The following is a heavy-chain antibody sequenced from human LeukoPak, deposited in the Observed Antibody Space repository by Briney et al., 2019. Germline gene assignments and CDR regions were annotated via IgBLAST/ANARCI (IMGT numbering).Heavy chain of an antibody. CDR2: ISSSSSYI. J-gene: IGHJ4*02. CDR3: ARASDSSGYYTPLDY. V-gene: IGHV3-21*01. CDR1: GFTFSSYS. D-gene: IGHD3-22*01. Sequence: GGSLRLSCAASGFTFSSYSMNWVRQAPGKGLEWVSSISSSSSYIYYADSVKGRFTISRDNAKNSLYLQMNSLRAEDTAVYYCARASDSSGYYTPLDYWGQGILVTVSS.